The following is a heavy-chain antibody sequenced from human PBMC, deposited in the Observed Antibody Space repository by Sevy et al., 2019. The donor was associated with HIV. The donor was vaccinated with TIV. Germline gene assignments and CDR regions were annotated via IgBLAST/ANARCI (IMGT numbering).Heavy chain of an antibody. J-gene: IGHJ6*02. CDR3: ARDSYEYCSGGSCYGYYGMDV. CDR1: GFTFSDYY. D-gene: IGHD2-15*01. CDR2: ISSSGSTI. Sequence: GGSLRLSCAASGFTFSDYYMSWIRQAPGKGLEWVSYISSSGSTIYYAHSVKGRFTISRDNAKNSLYLQMNSLRAEDTAVYYCARDSYEYCSGGSCYGYYGMDVWGQGTTVTVSS. V-gene: IGHV3-11*01.